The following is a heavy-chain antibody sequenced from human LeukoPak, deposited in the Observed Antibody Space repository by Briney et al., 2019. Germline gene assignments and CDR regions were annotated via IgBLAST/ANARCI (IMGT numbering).Heavy chain of an antibody. V-gene: IGHV3-66*01. J-gene: IGHJ3*02. Sequence: PGGSLRLSCAASGFTVSSNYMSWVRQAPGKGLEWVSVIYSGGSTYYADSVKGRFTISRDNSKNTLYLKMNSLRAEDTAVYYCARDPPGYYDSSVELGAFDIWGQGTMVTVSS. CDR1: GFTVSSNY. D-gene: IGHD3-22*01. CDR2: IYSGGST. CDR3: ARDPPGYYDSSVELGAFDI.